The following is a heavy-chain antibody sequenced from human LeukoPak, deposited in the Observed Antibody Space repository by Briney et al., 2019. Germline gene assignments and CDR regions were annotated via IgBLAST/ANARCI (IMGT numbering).Heavy chain of an antibody. CDR3: AREGGGYCTSGLCYYLDY. Sequence: GGSLRLSCAASGFTFSSYSMNWVRQAPGKVLESVSSISSSSSYIYYADSVKGRFTISRDNAKSSLYLQMNSLRAEDTAVYYCAREGGGYCTSGLCYYLDYWGQGTLVTVSS. CDR1: GFTFSSYS. J-gene: IGHJ4*02. CDR2: ISSSSSYI. D-gene: IGHD2-8*01. V-gene: IGHV3-21*01.